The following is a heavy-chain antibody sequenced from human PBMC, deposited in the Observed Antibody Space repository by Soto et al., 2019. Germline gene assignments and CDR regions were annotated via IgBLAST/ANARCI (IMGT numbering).Heavy chain of an antibody. CDR1: GYTFTSYD. J-gene: IGHJ6*03. Sequence: QVQLVQSGAEVKKPGASVKVSCKASGYTFTSYDINWVRQATGQGLEWMGWMNPNSGNTGYAQKFQGRVTMTRNTSISTAYMELRSLRSEDTAVYYCARVDGWFGELPDYYYYMDVWGKGTTVTVSS. V-gene: IGHV1-8*01. CDR3: ARVDGWFGELPDYYYYMDV. D-gene: IGHD3-10*01. CDR2: MNPNSGNT.